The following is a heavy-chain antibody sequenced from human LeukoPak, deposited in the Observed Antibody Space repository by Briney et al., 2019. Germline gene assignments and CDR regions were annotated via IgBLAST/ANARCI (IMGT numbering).Heavy chain of an antibody. CDR1: GGSFSGYY. CDR2: INHSGST. Sequence: KPSETLSLTCAVYGGSFSGYYWSWIRQPPGKGREWIGEINHSGSTNYNPSLKSRVTISVDTSKNQFSLKLSSVTAADTAVYYCARSRGDSSGYYYFDYWGQGTLVTVSS. V-gene: IGHV4-34*01. J-gene: IGHJ4*02. D-gene: IGHD3-22*01. CDR3: ARSRGDSSGYYYFDY.